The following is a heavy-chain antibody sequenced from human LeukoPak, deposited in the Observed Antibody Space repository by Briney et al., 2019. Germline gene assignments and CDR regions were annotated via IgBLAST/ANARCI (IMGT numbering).Heavy chain of an antibody. J-gene: IGHJ3*02. CDR2: IYYSGST. CDR3: AKSEGEDYGDYHSTLNAFDI. CDR1: GGSISSYY. D-gene: IGHD4-17*01. V-gene: IGHV4-59*01. Sequence: SETLSLTCTVSGGSISSYYWSWIRQPPGKGLEWIGYIYYSGSTNYNPSLKSRVTISVDTSKNQFSLKLSSVTAADTAVYYCAKSEGEDYGDYHSTLNAFDIWGQGTMVTVSS.